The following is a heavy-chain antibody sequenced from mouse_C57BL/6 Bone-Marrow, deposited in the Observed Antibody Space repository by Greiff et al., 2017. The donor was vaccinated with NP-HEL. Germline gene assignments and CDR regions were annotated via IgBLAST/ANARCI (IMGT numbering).Heavy chain of an antibody. Sequence: QVQLQQSGAELVKPGASVKLSCKASGYTFTSYWMHWVKQRPGRGLEWIGRIDPNSGGTKYNEKFKSKATLTVDKPSSTAYMQLSSLTSEDSAVYYCAINLGDYYGSSRYWYFDVWGTGTTVTVSS. CDR3: AINLGDYYGSSRYWYFDV. CDR1: GYTFTSYW. V-gene: IGHV1-72*01. CDR2: IDPNSGGT. J-gene: IGHJ1*03. D-gene: IGHD1-1*01.